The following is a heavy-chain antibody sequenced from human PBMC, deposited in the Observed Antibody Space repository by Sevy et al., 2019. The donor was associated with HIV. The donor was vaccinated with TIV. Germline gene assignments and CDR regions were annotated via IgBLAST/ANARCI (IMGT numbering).Heavy chain of an antibody. Sequence: ASVKVSCKASGYTFTSYGISWVRQAPGQGLEWMGWISAYNGKTNYPQKLQGRVTMTTDTSTSTAYMELRSLRSDDTAVYYCARDPRFLAVAGNNYFDYWGQGTLVTVSS. J-gene: IGHJ4*02. CDR1: GYTFTSYG. CDR2: ISAYNGKT. D-gene: IGHD6-19*01. V-gene: IGHV1-18*01. CDR3: ARDPRFLAVAGNNYFDY.